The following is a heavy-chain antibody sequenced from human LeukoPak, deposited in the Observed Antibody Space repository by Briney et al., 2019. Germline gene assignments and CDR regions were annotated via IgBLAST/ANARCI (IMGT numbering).Heavy chain of an antibody. Sequence: ASVKVSCKASGYTFTDYYILWVRQAPGQGPEWRGWINPNSGGTNYAQYFKGRVTMTRDTSISTAYMELNSLTSDDTAVYYCARDLPKTGYVGAFDICGQGTVVTVSS. CDR1: GYTFTDYY. CDR2: INPNSGGT. CDR3: ARDLPKTGYVGAFDI. J-gene: IGHJ3*02. V-gene: IGHV1-2*02. D-gene: IGHD5-12*01.